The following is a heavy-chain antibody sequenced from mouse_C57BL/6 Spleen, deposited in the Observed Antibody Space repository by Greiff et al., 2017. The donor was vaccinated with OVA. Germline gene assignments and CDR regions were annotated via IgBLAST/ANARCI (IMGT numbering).Heavy chain of an antibody. CDR1: GFTFSSYA. D-gene: IGHD2-4*01. J-gene: IGHJ1*03. V-gene: IGHV5-4*03. CDR3: ARVGGLHWYFDV. CDR2: ISDGGSYT. Sequence: EVKLQESGGGLVKPGGSLKLSCAASGFTFSSYAMSWVRQTPEKRLEWVATISDGGSYTYYPDNVKGRFTISRDNAKNNLYLQMSHLKSEDTAMYYCARVGGLHWYFDVWGTGTTVTVSS.